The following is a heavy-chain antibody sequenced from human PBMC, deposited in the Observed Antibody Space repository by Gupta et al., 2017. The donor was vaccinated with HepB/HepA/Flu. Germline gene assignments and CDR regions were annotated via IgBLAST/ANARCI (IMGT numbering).Heavy chain of an antibody. CDR3: AKDNSDTSGYYSAFDI. CDR1: GFTLNDYE. D-gene: IGHD3-22*01. Sequence: EMQLVESGGGLVQPGGSLRLSCEASGFTLNDYEINWVRQAPGKGLEWISNISRSGDIKYYAKSVKGRFILSRDNVNNSVYLQMNTLRVEDTAVYFCAKDNSDTSGYYSAFDIWGQGTVVTVSP. V-gene: IGHV3-48*03. J-gene: IGHJ3*02. CDR2: ISRSGDIK.